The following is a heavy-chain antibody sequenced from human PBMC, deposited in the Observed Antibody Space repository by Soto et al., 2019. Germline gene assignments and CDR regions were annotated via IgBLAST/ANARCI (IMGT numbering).Heavy chain of an antibody. CDR1: GGTFSSYA. J-gene: IGHJ6*02. D-gene: IGHD5-12*01. V-gene: IGHV1-69*13. CDR2: IIPIFGTA. Sequence: ASVKVSCKASGGTFSSYAISWVRQAPGQGLEWMGGIIPIFGTANYAQKSQGRVTITADESTSTAYMELSSLRSEDTAVYYCARDHRARYSGYDGYYYGMDVWGQGTTVTVSS. CDR3: ARDHRARYSGYDGYYYGMDV.